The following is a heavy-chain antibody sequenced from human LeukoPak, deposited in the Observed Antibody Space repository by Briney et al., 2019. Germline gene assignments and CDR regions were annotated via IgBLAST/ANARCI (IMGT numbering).Heavy chain of an antibody. CDR1: GFTFSSYG. CDR3: AKDQISGYDFPPFDY. V-gene: IGHV3-30*02. Sequence: PGGSLRLSCAASGFTFSSYGMHWVRQAPGKGLEWVAFIRYDGSNKYYADSVKGRFTISRDNSKNTLYLQMNSLRAEDTAVYYCAKDQISGYDFPPFDYWGQGTLVTVSS. J-gene: IGHJ4*02. CDR2: IRYDGSNK. D-gene: IGHD5-12*01.